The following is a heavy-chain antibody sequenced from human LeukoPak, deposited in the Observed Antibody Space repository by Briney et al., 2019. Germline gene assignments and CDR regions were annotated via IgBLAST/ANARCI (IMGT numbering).Heavy chain of an antibody. J-gene: IGHJ6*02. CDR3: ARDRHCVNVVCHSPPGMDV. CDR2: IWFDKNQ. Sequence: GRSLRLSCAASGFILNDYGMHWVRQAPGKGLEWVADIWFDKNQHFADSVKGRFAISRDNSKNTVYLRINSLRAEDTAVYYCARDRHCVNVVCHSPPGMDVWGQGTTVTVSS. D-gene: IGHD2-8*01. V-gene: IGHV3-33*01. CDR1: GFILNDYG.